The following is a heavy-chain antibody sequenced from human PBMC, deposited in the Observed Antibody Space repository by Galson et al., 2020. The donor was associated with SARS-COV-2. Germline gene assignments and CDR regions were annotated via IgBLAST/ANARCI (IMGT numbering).Heavy chain of an antibody. D-gene: IGHD1-26*01. V-gene: IGHV3-30*01. CDR1: GFTFSSYA. J-gene: IGHJ4*02. Sequence: GEYLKISCAASGFTFSSYAMHWVRQAPGKGLEWVAVISYDGSNKYYADSVKGRFTISRDNSKNTLYLQMNSLRAEDTAVYYCARGDGSYRTYFDYWGQGTLVTVSS. CDR3: ARGDGSYRTYFDY. CDR2: ISYDGSNK.